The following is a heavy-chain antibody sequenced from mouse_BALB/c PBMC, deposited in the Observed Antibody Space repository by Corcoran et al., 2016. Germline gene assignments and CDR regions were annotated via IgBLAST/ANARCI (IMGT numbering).Heavy chain of an antibody. CDR1: GYSITSGYY. D-gene: IGHD1-1*02. CDR3: AREWYYFDY. V-gene: IGHV3-6*02. J-gene: IGHJ2*01. CDR2: ISYDGSN. Sequence: DVQVQESGNGLVKPSQSLSLTCSVNGYSITSGYYWNWIRQFPGNKLEWMGYISYDGSNNYNPSLKNRISITRDTSKNQFFLKLNSVTTEDTATYYCAREWYYFDYWGQGTTLTVSS.